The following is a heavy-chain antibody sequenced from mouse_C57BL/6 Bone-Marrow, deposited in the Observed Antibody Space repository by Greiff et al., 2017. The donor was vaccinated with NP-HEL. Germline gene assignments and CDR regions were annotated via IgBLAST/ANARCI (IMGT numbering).Heavy chain of an antibody. CDR3: ARPPFFDV. Sequence: EVKLMESGPGLVKPSQSLSLTCSVTGYSITSGYYWNWIRQFPGNKLEWMGYISYDGSNNYNPSLKNRISITRDTSKNQFCLKLNSVTTEDTATYYCARPPFFDVWGTGTTVTVSS. V-gene: IGHV3-6*01. CDR1: GYSITSGYY. J-gene: IGHJ1*03. CDR2: ISYDGSN.